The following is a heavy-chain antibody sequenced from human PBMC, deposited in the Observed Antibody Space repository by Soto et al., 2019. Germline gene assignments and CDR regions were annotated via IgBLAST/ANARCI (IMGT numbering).Heavy chain of an antibody. CDR3: ARDGLGGAGLGDYFDY. Sequence: EVQLLESGGNLVQPGGSLRLSCAASGFTFGNYAMSWVRQAPGKGLEWVSAISGSGHSTFYTDSVRGRFTISRDNSIYMLYLQMNNLRAENTAVYYCARDGLGGAGLGDYFDYCGQEILVTVAS. CDR2: ISGSGHST. V-gene: IGHV3-23*01. D-gene: IGHD1-26*01. CDR1: GFTFGNYA. J-gene: IGHJ4*02.